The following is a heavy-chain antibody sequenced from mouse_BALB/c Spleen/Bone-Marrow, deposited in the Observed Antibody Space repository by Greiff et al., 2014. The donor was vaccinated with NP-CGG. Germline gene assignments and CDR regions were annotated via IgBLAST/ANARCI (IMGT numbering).Heavy chain of an antibody. J-gene: IGHJ2*01. CDR3: TRGRGYYFDY. V-gene: IGHV6-6*01. CDR2: IRIKANNHAT. CDR1: GFTFSDAW. Sequence: EVKLVESGGGLVQPGGSMKLSCAASGFTFSDAWMDWVRQSPEKGLEWVAEIRIKANNHATFYAESVKGRFTISRDDSESSVYLQMNSLRTEDTGIYYCTRGRGYYFDYWGQGTTLTVSS.